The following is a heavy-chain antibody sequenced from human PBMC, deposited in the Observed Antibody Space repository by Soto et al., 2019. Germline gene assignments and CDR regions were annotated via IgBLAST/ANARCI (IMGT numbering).Heavy chain of an antibody. J-gene: IGHJ6*02. Sequence: GSLRLSCAASGFTFSSYAMSWVRQAPGKGLEWVSAISGSGGSTYYADSVKGRFTISRDNSKNTLYLQMNSLRAEDTAVYYCAKDRGDFWSGYRRRSDYYGMDVWGQGTTVTVSS. CDR1: GFTFSSYA. CDR3: AKDRGDFWSGYRRRSDYYGMDV. D-gene: IGHD3-3*01. CDR2: ISGSGGST. V-gene: IGHV3-23*01.